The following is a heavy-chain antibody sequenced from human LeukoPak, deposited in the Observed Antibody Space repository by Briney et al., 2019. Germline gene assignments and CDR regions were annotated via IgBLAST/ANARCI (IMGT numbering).Heavy chain of an antibody. CDR2: IKPNNGGT. CDR1: GYTFTGYY. CDR3: ARARGDIVVVPAAIWFDP. V-gene: IGHV1-2*02. Sequence: GASVKVSCKASGYTFTGYYMHWVRQAPGQGLEWMGWIKPNNGGTNYAQKFQGRVTMTRDTSISTAYMELSKLRSDDTAVYYCARARGDIVVVPAAIWFDPWGREPWSPSPQ. D-gene: IGHD2-2*01. J-gene: IGHJ5*02.